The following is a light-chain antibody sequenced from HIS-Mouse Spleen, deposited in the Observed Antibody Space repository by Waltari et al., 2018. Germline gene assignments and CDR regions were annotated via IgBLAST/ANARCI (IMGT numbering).Light chain of an antibody. CDR2: EGS. Sequence: QSALTQPASVSGSPGQSITISCTGTSRAVGTANLVPWYQQHPGKAPKLMIYEGSKRPSGVSNRFSGSKSGNTASLTISGLQAEDEADYYCCSYAGSSTLVFGGGTKLTVL. CDR3: CSYAGSSTLV. CDR1: SRAVGTANL. J-gene: IGLJ2*01. V-gene: IGLV2-23*01.